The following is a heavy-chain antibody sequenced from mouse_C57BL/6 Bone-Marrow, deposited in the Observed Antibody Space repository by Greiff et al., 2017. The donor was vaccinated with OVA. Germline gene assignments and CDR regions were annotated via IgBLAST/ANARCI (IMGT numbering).Heavy chain of an antibody. CDR3: ARMRTVDAY. V-gene: IGHV8-8*01. D-gene: IGHD1-1*01. Sequence: QVTLKVSGPGILQPSQTLSLTCSFSGFSLSTFGMGVGWIRQPSGKGLEWLAHIWWDDDKYYNPALKSRLSISKDTSKNQMYLKSAKVETAEADTYYCARMRTVDAYWGQGTLVTVSA. CDR2: IWWDDDK. J-gene: IGHJ3*01. CDR1: GFSLSTFGMG.